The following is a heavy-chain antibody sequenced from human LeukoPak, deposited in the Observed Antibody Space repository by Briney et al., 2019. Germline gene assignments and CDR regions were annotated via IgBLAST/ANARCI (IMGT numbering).Heavy chain of an antibody. D-gene: IGHD1-26*01. CDR1: GGTFSSYA. V-gene: IGHV1-69*01. Sequence: ASVKVSCKASGGTFSSYAISWVRQAPGQGLEWMGGIIPIFGTANYAQKFQGRVTITADESTSTAHMELSSLRSEDTAVYYCARDIKLGEPDVFDIWGQGTMVTVSS. CDR3: ARDIKLGEPDVFDI. CDR2: IIPIFGTA. J-gene: IGHJ3*02.